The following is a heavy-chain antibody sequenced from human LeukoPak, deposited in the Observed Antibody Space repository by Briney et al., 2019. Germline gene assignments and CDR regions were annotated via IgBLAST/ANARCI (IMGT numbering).Heavy chain of an antibody. CDR3: ARVELNYYDTTAYYLGY. Sequence: GESLKISCKGSGYSFTSYWIGWVRQMPGKGLEWMGIIYPGDSDTRYSPSFQGQVTISADKSTNTAYLQWSSLRASDSAIYYCARVELNYYDTTAYYLGYWGQGTLVTVSS. D-gene: IGHD3-22*01. V-gene: IGHV5-51*01. CDR1: GYSFTSYW. J-gene: IGHJ4*02. CDR2: IYPGDSDT.